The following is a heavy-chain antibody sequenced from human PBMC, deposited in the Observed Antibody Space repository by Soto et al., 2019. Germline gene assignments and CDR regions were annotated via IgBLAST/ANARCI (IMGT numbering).Heavy chain of an antibody. J-gene: IGHJ6*02. D-gene: IGHD5-18*01. Sequence: EVQLVESGGGLLEPGNSLRRSCVVSGFSNEDFALRWVRQAPGRGLEWVSGISCNSASTGYADPVTGRFTISRDNAKNSLYLQMRNLTGDDTAMYYCVKDFRRYTNGLDVWGPGTSVTVSS. V-gene: IGHV3-9*01. CDR1: GFSNEDFA. CDR3: VKDFRRYTNGLDV. CDR2: ISCNSAST.